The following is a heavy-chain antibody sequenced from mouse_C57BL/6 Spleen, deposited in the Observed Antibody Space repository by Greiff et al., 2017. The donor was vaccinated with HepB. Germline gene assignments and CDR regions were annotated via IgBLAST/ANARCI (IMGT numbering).Heavy chain of an antibody. CDR3: ARRGENNIYQYYDAMDC. Sequence: QVQLQQPGAELVKPGASVKMSCKASGYTFTNYWVTWVKLRPGQGLEWIGDIYPGSGKTNYNEKFKTKATLTVDTSSSTAYMQLRSLTSEDSAVYYGARRGENNIYQYYDAMDCWGQGTSVTVSS. J-gene: IGHJ4*01. V-gene: IGHV1-55*01. CDR2: IYPGSGKT. D-gene: IGHD2-1*01. CDR1: GYTFTNYW.